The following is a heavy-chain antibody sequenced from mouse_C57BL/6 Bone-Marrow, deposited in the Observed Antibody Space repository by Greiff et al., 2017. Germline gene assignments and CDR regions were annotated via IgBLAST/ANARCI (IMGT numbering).Heavy chain of an antibody. CDR2: IYPRSGNT. CDR3: ARETVVAHWYFDV. J-gene: IGHJ1*03. Sequence: VQLVESGAELARPGASVKLSCKASGYTFTSYGISWVKQRTGQGLEWIGEIYPRSGNTYYNEKFKGKATLTADKSSSTAYMELRSLTSEDSAVYFCARETVVAHWYFDVWGTGTTVTVSS. V-gene: IGHV1-81*01. CDR1: GYTFTSYG. D-gene: IGHD1-1*01.